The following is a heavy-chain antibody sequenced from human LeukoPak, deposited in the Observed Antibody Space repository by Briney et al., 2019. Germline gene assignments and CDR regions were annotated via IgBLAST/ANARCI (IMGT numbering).Heavy chain of an antibody. J-gene: IGHJ4*02. Sequence: GGSLRLSCAVSGFTFTSYAISWVRQAPGKGLEWVANLNQDGSEKYYVDSVKGRFTISRDNAKNSLYLQMNSLRAEDTAVYYCAKIRFRADFDYWGQGTLVTVSS. V-gene: IGHV3-7*03. CDR3: AKIRFRADFDY. CDR1: GFTFTSYA. D-gene: IGHD3-10*01. CDR2: LNQDGSEK.